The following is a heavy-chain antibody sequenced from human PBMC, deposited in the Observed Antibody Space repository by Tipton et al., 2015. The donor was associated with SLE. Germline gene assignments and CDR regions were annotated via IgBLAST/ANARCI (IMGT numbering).Heavy chain of an antibody. D-gene: IGHD2-15*01. J-gene: IGHJ4*02. CDR3: ARDVVRCSGGSCYRYFDY. Sequence: SLRLSCAASGFTFSSYAMSWVRQAPGKGLEWVSAISGSGGSTYYADSVKGRFTISRDNAKNSLYLQMNSLRAEDTAVYYCARDVVRCSGGSCYRYFDYWGQGTLVTVSS. V-gene: IGHV3-23*01. CDR1: GFTFSSYA. CDR2: ISGSGGST.